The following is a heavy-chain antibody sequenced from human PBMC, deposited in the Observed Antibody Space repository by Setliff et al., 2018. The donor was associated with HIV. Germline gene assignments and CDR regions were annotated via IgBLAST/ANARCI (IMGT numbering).Heavy chain of an antibody. Sequence: HGESRKISCKGSAYSFTSYWIGWVRQMPGKGLEWMGIIYPGDSDTGYSPSFQGQVTISADKSISTAYLQWSSLKASDTAMYYCARFPPMLSGSYVRGAFDIWGQGTMVTVSS. V-gene: IGHV5-51*01. CDR2: IYPGDSDT. D-gene: IGHD1-26*01. CDR1: AYSFTSYW. CDR3: ARFPPMLSGSYVRGAFDI. J-gene: IGHJ3*02.